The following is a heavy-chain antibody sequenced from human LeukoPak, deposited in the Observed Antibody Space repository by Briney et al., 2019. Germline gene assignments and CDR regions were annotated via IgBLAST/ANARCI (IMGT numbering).Heavy chain of an antibody. V-gene: IGHV4-59*01. D-gene: IGHD3-10*01. CDR1: GGSISSYY. CDR2: IYYSGST. Sequence: PSETLSLTCTVSGGSISSYYWSWIRQPPGKGLEWIGYIYYSGSTKYNPSLKSRVTISVDTSKNHFSLRLSSVTAADTAVYYCARGSFGSGSYYSDYWGQGTLVTVSS. CDR3: ARGSFGSGSYYSDY. J-gene: IGHJ4*02.